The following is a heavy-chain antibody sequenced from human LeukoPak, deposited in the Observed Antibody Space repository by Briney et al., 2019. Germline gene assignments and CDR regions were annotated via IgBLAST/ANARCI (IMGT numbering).Heavy chain of an antibody. CDR2: INHSGST. V-gene: IGHV4-34*01. CDR1: GGSFSGYY. D-gene: IGHD3-10*01. CDR3: ARRRYYYGSGSYYREPFDY. Sequence: SETLSLTCAVYGGSFSGYYWSWIRQPPGKGLEWIGEINHSGSTNYNPSLKSRVTISVDTSKNQFTLKLSSVTAADTAVYYCARRRYYYGSGSYYREPFDYWGQGTLVTVSS. J-gene: IGHJ4*02.